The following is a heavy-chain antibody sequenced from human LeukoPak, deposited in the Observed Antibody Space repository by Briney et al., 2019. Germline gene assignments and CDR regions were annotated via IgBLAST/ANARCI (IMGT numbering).Heavy chain of an antibody. V-gene: IGHV3-30*04. CDR3: ARETGRSRAGGGFDY. J-gene: IGHJ4*02. D-gene: IGHD3-16*01. CDR1: GFTFSSYA. CDR2: ISYDGSNK. Sequence: PGGSLRLSCAASGFTFSSYAMHWVRQAPGKGLEWVAVISYDGSNKYYTDSVKGRFTTSRDHSKNTLYLQMNSLRAEDTAVYYCARETGRSRAGGGFDYWGQGTLVTVSS.